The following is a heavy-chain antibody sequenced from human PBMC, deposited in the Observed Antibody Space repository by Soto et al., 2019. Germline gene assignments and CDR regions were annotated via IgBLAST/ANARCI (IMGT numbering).Heavy chain of an antibody. CDR2: ISSSSSYI. J-gene: IGHJ5*02. CDR3: ARDFGYCSSTSCYNNDNNWFDP. V-gene: IGHV3-21*01. Sequence: PGGSLRLSCAASGFTFSSYSMNWVRQAPGKGLEWVSSISSSSSYIYYADSVKGRFTISRDNAKNSLYLQMNSLRAEDTAVYYCARDFGYCSSTSCYNNDNNWFDPWGQGTLVTVSS. CDR1: GFTFSSYS. D-gene: IGHD2-2*02.